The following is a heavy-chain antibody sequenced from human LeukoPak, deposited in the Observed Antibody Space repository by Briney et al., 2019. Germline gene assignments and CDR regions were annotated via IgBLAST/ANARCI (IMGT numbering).Heavy chain of an antibody. CDR3: ARDSAIAQRWLQTLDY. J-gene: IGHJ4*02. Sequence: ASVKVSCKASGYTFTSYGISWVRQAPGQGLEWMGWISAYNGNTNYAQKLQGRVTMTTDTSTSTAYMELRSLRSDDTAVYYCARDSAIAQRWLQTLDYWGQGTLVTVSS. CDR2: ISAYNGNT. V-gene: IGHV1-18*01. D-gene: IGHD5-24*01. CDR1: GYTFTSYG.